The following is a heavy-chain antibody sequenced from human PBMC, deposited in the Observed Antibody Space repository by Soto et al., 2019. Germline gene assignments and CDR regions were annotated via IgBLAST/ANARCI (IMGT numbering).Heavy chain of an antibody. V-gene: IGHV3-23*01. Sequence: PGGSLRLSCAASGFTFSTYALSWVRQAPGKGLEWVSAISANGQGIYYADSVRGRFTISRDNSKNTIFLHTDSLRAEDTAVYYCAKDRNYPRDQFHYWGQGTLVTVSS. J-gene: IGHJ4*02. CDR2: ISANGQGI. D-gene: IGHD1-7*01. CDR3: AKDRNYPRDQFHY. CDR1: GFTFSTYA.